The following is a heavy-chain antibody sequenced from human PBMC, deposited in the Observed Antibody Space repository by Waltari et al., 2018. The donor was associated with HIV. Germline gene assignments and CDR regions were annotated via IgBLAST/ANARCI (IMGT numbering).Heavy chain of an antibody. CDR1: GTSFIGYY. Sequence: QVQLQQWRTGLLKPPGTLSLKCAVDGTSFIGYYWSWIRQSPTTGLEWIGEVSYSGATNYHPSFEGRVSISADTSKNQLSLNLTSLTAADTGVYSCARGSQHHDLWGQGTLVAVS. V-gene: IGHV4-34*01. CDR2: VSYSGAT. CDR3: ARGSQHHDL. J-gene: IGHJ5*02.